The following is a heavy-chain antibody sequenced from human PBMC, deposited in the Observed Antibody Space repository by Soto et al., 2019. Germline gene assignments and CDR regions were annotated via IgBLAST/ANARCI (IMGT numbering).Heavy chain of an antibody. Sequence: GGSLRLSCAAPGFTFSSYAMHWVRQAPGKGLEWVAVISYDGSNKYYADSVKGRFTISRDNSKNTLYLQMNSLRAEDTAVYYCARDRGIAAAGTYFDYWGQGTLVTVSS. V-gene: IGHV3-30-3*01. CDR1: GFTFSSYA. CDR2: ISYDGSNK. CDR3: ARDRGIAAAGTYFDY. J-gene: IGHJ4*02. D-gene: IGHD6-13*01.